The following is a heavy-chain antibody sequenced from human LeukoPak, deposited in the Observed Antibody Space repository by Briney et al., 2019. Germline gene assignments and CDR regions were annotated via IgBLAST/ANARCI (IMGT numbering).Heavy chain of an antibody. Sequence: GGSLRLSCAASGFTFSDYYMTWIRQAPGKGLEWLSYISGSSSNTNYADSVQGRFTISRDNDKNSLYLQMNSLRAEDTAVYYCARVNPISSGFYAYWGQGTLVTVSS. CDR1: GFTFSDYY. D-gene: IGHD3-22*01. CDR3: ARVNPISSGFYAY. J-gene: IGHJ4*02. CDR2: ISGSSSNT. V-gene: IGHV3-11*06.